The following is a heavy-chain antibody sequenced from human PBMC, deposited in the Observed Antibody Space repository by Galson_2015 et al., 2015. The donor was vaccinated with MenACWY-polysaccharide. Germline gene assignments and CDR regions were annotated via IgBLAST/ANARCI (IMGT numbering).Heavy chain of an antibody. Sequence: ETLSLTCTVSGGSISSYFWSWIRQPPGKGLEWIGHIYYSGNTNYNPSLKSRVTISVDTSKNQFSLKLSSVTAADTALYYCARVVAAGTWVDYWGQGTLVTVSS. D-gene: IGHD6-13*01. CDR2: IYYSGNT. CDR1: GGSISSYF. V-gene: IGHV4-59*01. J-gene: IGHJ4*02. CDR3: ARVVAAGTWVDY.